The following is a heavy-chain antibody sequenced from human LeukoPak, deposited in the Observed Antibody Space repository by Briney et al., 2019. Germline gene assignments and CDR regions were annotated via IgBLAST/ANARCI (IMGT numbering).Heavy chain of an antibody. D-gene: IGHD1-26*01. Sequence: SETRSLTCTVSGGSISSYYWSWIRQPPGKGLEWIGYIYYSGSTNYNPSLKSRVTISVDTSKNQFSLKLSSVTAADTAVYYCARGAVGATPYYYYYGMDVWGQGTTVTVSS. CDR1: GGSISSYY. J-gene: IGHJ6*02. V-gene: IGHV4-59*01. CDR2: IYYSGST. CDR3: ARGAVGATPYYYYYGMDV.